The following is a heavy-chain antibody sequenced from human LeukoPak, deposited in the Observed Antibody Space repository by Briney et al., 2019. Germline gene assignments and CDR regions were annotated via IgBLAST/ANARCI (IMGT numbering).Heavy chain of an antibody. CDR1: GYTFTGYY. CDR3: ASTQTPGYDFWSGYLDY. V-gene: IGHV1-2*06. CDR2: INPNSGGT. Sequence: ASVKXSCKASGYTFTGYYMHWVRQAPGQGLEWMGRINPNSGGTNYAQKFQGRVTMTRDTSISTAYMELSRLRSDDTAVYYCASTQTPGYDFWSGYLDYWGQGTLVTVSS. J-gene: IGHJ4*02. D-gene: IGHD3-3*01.